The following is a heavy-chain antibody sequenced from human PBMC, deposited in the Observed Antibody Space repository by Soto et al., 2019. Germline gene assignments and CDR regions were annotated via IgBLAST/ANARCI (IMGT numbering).Heavy chain of an antibody. Sequence: SETLSLTCTVSGGSISSGGYYWSWIRQHPGKGLEWIGYIYYSGSTYYNPSLKSRVTISVDTSKNQFSLKLSSVTAADTAVYYCARSGELPFVYWGQGTLVTVSS. CDR1: GGSISSGGYY. D-gene: IGHD1-26*01. CDR2: IYYSGST. J-gene: IGHJ4*02. V-gene: IGHV4-31*03. CDR3: ARSGELPFVY.